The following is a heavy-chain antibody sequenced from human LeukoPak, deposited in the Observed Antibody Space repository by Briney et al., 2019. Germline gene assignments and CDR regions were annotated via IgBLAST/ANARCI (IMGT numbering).Heavy chain of an antibody. CDR1: GYTFTGYY. V-gene: IGHV1-2*02. D-gene: IGHD3-3*01. CDR3: ARDPTYYDFWSGYYTKEGFDP. CDR2: INPNSGGT. Sequence: ASVNVSCKASGYTFTGYYMHWVGQAPGQGLEWMGWINPNSGGTNYAQKFQGRVTMTRDTSISTAYMELSRLRSDDTAVYYCARDPTYYDFWSGYYTKEGFDPWGQGTLVTVSS. J-gene: IGHJ5*02.